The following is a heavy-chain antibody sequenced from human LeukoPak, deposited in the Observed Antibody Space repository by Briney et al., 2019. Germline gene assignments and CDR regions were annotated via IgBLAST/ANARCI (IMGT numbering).Heavy chain of an antibody. CDR1: GFTFSNAW. CDR2: IKSKTDGGTT. V-gene: IGHV3-15*01. CDR3: TTASYYDYVWGSYPMYYFDY. J-gene: IGHJ4*02. D-gene: IGHD3-16*02. Sequence: GGSLRLSCAASGFTFSNAWMSWVRQAPGKGLEWVGRIKSKTDGGTTDYAAPVKGRFTISRDDSKNTLYLQMNSLKTEDTAVYYCTTASYYDYVWGSYPMYYFDYWGQGTLATVSS.